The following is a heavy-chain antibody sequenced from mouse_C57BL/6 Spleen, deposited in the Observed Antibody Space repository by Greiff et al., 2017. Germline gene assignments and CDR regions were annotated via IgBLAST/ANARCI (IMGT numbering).Heavy chain of an antibody. Sequence: QVQLQQSGTELVKPGASVKLSCKASGYTFTSYWMHWVKQRPGQGLEWIGNINPSNGGTNYNEKFKSKATLTVDKSSSKADMQLSSLTSEDSAVYYCARPYYGSSYWYFDVWGTGTTVTVSS. D-gene: IGHD1-1*01. CDR3: ARPYYGSSYWYFDV. J-gene: IGHJ1*03. CDR2: INPSNGGT. V-gene: IGHV1-53*01. CDR1: GYTFTSYW.